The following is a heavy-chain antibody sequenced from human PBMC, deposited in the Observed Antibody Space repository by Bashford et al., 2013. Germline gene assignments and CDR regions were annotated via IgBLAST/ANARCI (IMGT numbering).Heavy chain of an antibody. J-gene: IGHJ4*02. D-gene: IGHD6-19*01. V-gene: IGHV1-46*01. CDR3: ARAGTGGWYVDY. Sequence: ASVKVSCKASGYTFTSHYLNWVRQAPGRGLEWMGMIHPGGAATTYAQKFQGRLAVTSDTSTNIAYMDSVTDADTAIYYCARAGTGGWYVDYWGQGTLVTVSS. CDR2: IHPGGAAT. CDR1: GYTFTSHY.